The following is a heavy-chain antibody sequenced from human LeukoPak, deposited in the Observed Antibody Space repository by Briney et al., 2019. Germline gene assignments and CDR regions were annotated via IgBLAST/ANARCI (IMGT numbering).Heavy chain of an antibody. CDR3: ARPKSSYYDSSGPPDY. Sequence: GGSLRLSCAASGIIFSSYWMSWVRQAPGKGLEWVANIKQDGSEKYYVDSVKGRFTISRDNAKNSLYLQMNSLRAEDTAVYYCARPKSSYYDSSGPPDYWGQGTLVTVSS. V-gene: IGHV3-7*01. D-gene: IGHD3-22*01. CDR1: GIIFSSYW. J-gene: IGHJ4*02. CDR2: IKQDGSEK.